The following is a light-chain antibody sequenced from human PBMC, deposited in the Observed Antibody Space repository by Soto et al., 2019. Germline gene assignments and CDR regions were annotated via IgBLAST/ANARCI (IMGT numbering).Light chain of an antibody. CDR2: GAS. CDR1: QSVSSN. Sequence: EIVMTRSPATLSVSPGERATLSCRASQSVSSNLAWYQQKPGQAPRLLIYGASSRATGTPDRFSGSGSGTDFTLTISSLEPEDFAVFYCHQYGISPPTFGPGTMV. V-gene: IGKV3-20*01. J-gene: IGKJ1*01. CDR3: HQYGISPPT.